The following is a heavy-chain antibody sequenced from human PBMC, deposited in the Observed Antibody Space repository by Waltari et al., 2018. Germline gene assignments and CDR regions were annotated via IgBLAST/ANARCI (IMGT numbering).Heavy chain of an antibody. V-gene: IGHV4-34*01. CDR3: ARGRTLIPLIYSGYDFDY. D-gene: IGHD5-12*01. Sequence: QVQLQQGGAGLLKTSETLSLTCAVYVGSFSGYYWSWIRQPQGKGLEWIGEINLSGSTNYNPSLKSRVTISVDTSKNQFSLKLSSVTAADTAVYYCARGRTLIPLIYSGYDFDYWGQGTLVTVSS. J-gene: IGHJ4*02. CDR1: VGSFSGYY. CDR2: INLSGST.